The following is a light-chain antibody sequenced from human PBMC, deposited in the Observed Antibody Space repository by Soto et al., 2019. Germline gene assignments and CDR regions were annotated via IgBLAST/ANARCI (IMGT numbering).Light chain of an antibody. J-gene: IGLJ3*02. CDR3: CSYAGSPWV. V-gene: IGLV2-23*01. CDR1: SSDVGSYNL. Sequence: QSALTQPASVSGSPGQSITISCTGTSSDVGSYNLVSWYQQHPGKAPKLMIYEGSKRPSGVSNRFSSSKSGNTASLTISGLQAEDEADYYCCSYAGSPWVFGGGTKVTVL. CDR2: EGS.